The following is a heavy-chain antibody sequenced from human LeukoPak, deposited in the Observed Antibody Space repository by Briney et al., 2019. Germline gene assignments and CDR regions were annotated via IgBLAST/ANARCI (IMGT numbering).Heavy chain of an antibody. D-gene: IGHD2-15*01. Sequence: GSSVNVSCKASGGTFSSYAISWVRQAPGQGLEWMGRIIPIFGIANYVQKFQGRATITADKSTSTAYMELSSLRSEDTAVYYCARDVGYCSSGSCYPPYGMDVWGQGTTVTVSS. CDR1: GGTFSSYA. CDR3: ARDVGYCSSGSCYPPYGMDV. CDR2: IIPIFGIA. J-gene: IGHJ6*02. V-gene: IGHV1-69*04.